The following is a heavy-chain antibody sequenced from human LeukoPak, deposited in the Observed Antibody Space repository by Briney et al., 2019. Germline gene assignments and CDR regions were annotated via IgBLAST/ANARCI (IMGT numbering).Heavy chain of an antibody. CDR2: IWHSGST. Sequence: PSATLSLTCAVSGGSIYNDNWWSWVRQPPGKGLEWIGEIWHSGSTNYSPSLKSRVTILLDTSKNQFSLRLSSVTAADTAVYYCARGGVTMIRGPDYWGQGTLVTVSS. CDR1: GGSIYNDNW. D-gene: IGHD3-10*01. J-gene: IGHJ4*02. CDR3: ARGGVTMIRGPDY. V-gene: IGHV4-4*02.